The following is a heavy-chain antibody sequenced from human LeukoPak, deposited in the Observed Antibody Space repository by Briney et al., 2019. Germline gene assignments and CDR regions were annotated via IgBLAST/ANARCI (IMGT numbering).Heavy chain of an antibody. J-gene: IGHJ6*04. CDR3: ASSPATDYYDSSGLDV. CDR1: GGSFSGYC. V-gene: IGHV4-34*01. Sequence: PSETLSLTCAVYGGSFSGYCWSWIRQPPGKGLEWIGEIDHSGSTNYNPSLKSRVTISVDTSKNQFSLKLSSVTAADTAVYYCASSPATDYYDSSGLDVWGKGTTVTISS. CDR2: IDHSGST. D-gene: IGHD3-22*01.